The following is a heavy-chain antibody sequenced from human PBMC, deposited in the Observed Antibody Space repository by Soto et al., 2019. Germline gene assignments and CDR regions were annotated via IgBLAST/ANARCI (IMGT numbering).Heavy chain of an antibody. CDR3: TRHYDYGDPNYYYYGMDV. CDR1: GGTFSSYA. Sequence: ASVKVSCKASGGTFSSYAISWVRQAPGQGLEWMGGIIPIFGTANYAQKFQGRVTITADESTSTAYMQMNSLKTEDTAVYYCTRHYDYGDPNYYYYGMDVWGQGTTVTVSS. D-gene: IGHD4-17*01. V-gene: IGHV1-69*13. J-gene: IGHJ6*02. CDR2: IIPIFGTA.